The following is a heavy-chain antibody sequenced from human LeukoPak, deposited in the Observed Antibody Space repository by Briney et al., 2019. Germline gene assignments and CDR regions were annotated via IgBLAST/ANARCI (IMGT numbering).Heavy chain of an antibody. CDR2: ISDSGGST. CDR3: AKAREVVAATTFDY. D-gene: IGHD2-15*01. CDR1: GFTFSSYA. J-gene: IGHJ4*02. V-gene: IGHV3-23*01. Sequence: GGSLRLSCAASGFTFSSYAMSWVRQAPGKGLEWVSGISDSGGSTYYADSVKGRFTISRDNSKNTLYLQMNSLRAEDTAVYYCAKAREVVAATTFDYWAREPWSPSPQ.